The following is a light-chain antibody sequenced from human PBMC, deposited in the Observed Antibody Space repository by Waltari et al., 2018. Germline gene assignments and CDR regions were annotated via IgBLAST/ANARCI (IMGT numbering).Light chain of an antibody. CDR2: VVN. CDR3: CSYAGSGIYV. Sequence: QSALTQPASVSGSPGQLITISCTGTSSDVGSYNLVSWFQQYPDKAPKLIIFVVNKRPSGVSNRFSGSKCGNTASLTISGLQAEDEADYYCCSYAGSGIYVFGSGAKVTVL. V-gene: IGLV2-23*02. J-gene: IGLJ1*01. CDR1: SSDVGSYNL.